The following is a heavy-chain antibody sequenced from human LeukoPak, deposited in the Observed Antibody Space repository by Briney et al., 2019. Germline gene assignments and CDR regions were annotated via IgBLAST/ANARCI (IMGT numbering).Heavy chain of an antibody. Sequence: PGGSLQISCKGSGYSFTTYWIGWVRQLPGRGLEWMGIIYPGDSDTRYRPSFQGQVTISADKSISTAYLQWSSPQASDTAMYYCARRTYQSGSSIYFDYWGQGTLVTVS. J-gene: IGHJ4*02. CDR3: ARRTYQSGSSIYFDY. CDR2: IYPGDSDT. D-gene: IGHD6-6*01. CDR1: GYSFTTYW. V-gene: IGHV5-51*01.